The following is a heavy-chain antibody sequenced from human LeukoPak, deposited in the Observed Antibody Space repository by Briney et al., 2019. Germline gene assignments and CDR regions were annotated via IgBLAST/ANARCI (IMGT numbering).Heavy chain of an antibody. J-gene: IGHJ6*02. CDR1: GSNFSSYE. Sequence: GGSRLLSCAASGSNFSSYEMNWVRRAPGKGGEWVSYISSSGSTIYYAGSEKGRFTIARKNAKKSLYQKKNNPRAEDTAVYYCAREGRQLVVDYYYYYGMDVWGQGTPVTVSS. CDR3: AREGRQLVVDYYYYYGMDV. D-gene: IGHD6-6*01. V-gene: IGHV3-48*03. CDR2: ISSSGSTI.